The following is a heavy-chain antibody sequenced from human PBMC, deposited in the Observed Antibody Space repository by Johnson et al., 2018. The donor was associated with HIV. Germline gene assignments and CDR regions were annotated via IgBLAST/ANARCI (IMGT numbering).Heavy chain of an antibody. CDR2: ISYGGNNK. Sequence: QVQLVESGGGVVQPWRSLRLSCAAPGFTFSSYAMHWVRQAPGKGLEWVAVISYGGNNKYYADSVKGRFTISRDNSKNTLYLQMNSLRAEDTAVYYCAKGSGWYSAFDIWGQGTMVTVSS. D-gene: IGHD6-19*01. J-gene: IGHJ3*02. CDR3: AKGSGWYSAFDI. CDR1: GFTFSSYA. V-gene: IGHV3-30-3*01.